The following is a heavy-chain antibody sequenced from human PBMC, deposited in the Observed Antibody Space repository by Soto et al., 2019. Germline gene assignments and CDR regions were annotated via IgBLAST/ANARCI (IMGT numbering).Heavy chain of an antibody. J-gene: IGHJ4*02. CDR2: IYYSGST. CDR3: ARLYDYVWGSYRYTTHFDY. D-gene: IGHD3-16*02. CDR1: GGSISSGGYH. Sequence: PPETLSLTCTVSGGSISSGGYHWSWIRQHPGKGLEWIGYIYYSGSTYYNPSLKSRVTISVDTSKNQFSLKLSSVTAADTAVYYCARLYDYVWGSYRYTTHFDYWGQGTLVTVSS. V-gene: IGHV4-31*03.